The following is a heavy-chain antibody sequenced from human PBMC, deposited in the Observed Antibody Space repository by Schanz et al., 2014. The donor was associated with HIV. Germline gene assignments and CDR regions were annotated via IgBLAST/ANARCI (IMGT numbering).Heavy chain of an antibody. CDR1: GFTFSGYW. CDR2: ISSDGRTT. CDR3: ARDYRFLQEYYYGMDV. V-gene: IGHV3-74*01. J-gene: IGHJ6*02. D-gene: IGHD3-3*01. Sequence: VQLVESGGALVQPGGSLRLSCVASGFTFSGYWMHWVRQAPGEGLVWVSRISSDGRTTIYADYVKGRFTIARDNAKNTLYLQMNSRRAEDTAVYYCARDYRFLQEYYYGMDVWGQGTTVSVS.